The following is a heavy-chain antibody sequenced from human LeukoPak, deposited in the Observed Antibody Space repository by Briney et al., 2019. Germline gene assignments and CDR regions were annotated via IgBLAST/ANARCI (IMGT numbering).Heavy chain of an antibody. Sequence: GASVKVSCKVSGYTLTELSMHWVRQAPGKGLEWMGGFDPEDGETIYAQKFQGRVTMTRDTSTSTVYMELSSLRSEDTAVYYCARDSVLFGIATYWGQGTLVTVSS. V-gene: IGHV1-24*01. J-gene: IGHJ4*02. D-gene: IGHD6-13*01. CDR2: FDPEDGET. CDR3: ARDSVLFGIATY. CDR1: GYTLTELS.